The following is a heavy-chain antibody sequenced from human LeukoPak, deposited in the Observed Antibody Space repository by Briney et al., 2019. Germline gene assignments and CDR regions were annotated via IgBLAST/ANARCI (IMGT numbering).Heavy chain of an antibody. Sequence: GGSLRLSCAASGFTFSNYGMHWVRQAPGKGREWVAVISYDGSNKNYADSVEGRFTISRDNAKKSLYLHVNSLRAEDTAVYYCARDIYGGHDYWGQGTLLTVSS. D-gene: IGHD2-21*01. CDR2: ISYDGSNK. V-gene: IGHV3-30*03. CDR1: GFTFSNYG. J-gene: IGHJ4*02. CDR3: ARDIYGGHDY.